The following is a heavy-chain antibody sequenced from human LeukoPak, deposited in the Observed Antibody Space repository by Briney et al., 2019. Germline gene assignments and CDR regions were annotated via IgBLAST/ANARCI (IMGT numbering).Heavy chain of an antibody. CDR1: GFTVSSNY. D-gene: IGHD3-3*01. J-gene: IGHJ4*02. V-gene: IGHV3-53*01. Sequence: GGSLRLSCAASGFTVSSNYMSWVRQAPGKGLEWVSVIYSGGSTYYADSVKGRFTISRDNSKNTLYLQMNSLRAEDTAVYYCRAHDFWSGYTTHFDYWGQGTLVTVSS. CDR2: IYSGGST. CDR3: RAHDFWSGYTTHFDY.